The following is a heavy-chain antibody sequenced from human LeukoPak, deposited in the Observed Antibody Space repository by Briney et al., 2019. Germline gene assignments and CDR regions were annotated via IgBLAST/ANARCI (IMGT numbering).Heavy chain of an antibody. CDR2: ISGRGYST. Sequence: EGSLRLSCAASGFTFSSYAMSWVRQAPGKGLEWVSAISGRGYSTYYADSVKGRFTISRDNSKNTLYLQMNSLRAEDTAVYYCAKDLFYCSSTSCYTGFDYWGQGTLVTVSS. CDR3: AKDLFYCSSTSCYTGFDY. D-gene: IGHD2-2*02. CDR1: GFTFSSYA. V-gene: IGHV3-23*01. J-gene: IGHJ4*02.